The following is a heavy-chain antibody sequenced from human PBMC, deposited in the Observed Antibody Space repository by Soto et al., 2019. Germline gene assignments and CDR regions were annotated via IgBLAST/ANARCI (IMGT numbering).Heavy chain of an antibody. V-gene: IGHV4-34*01. J-gene: IGHJ4*02. CDR1: GGSFSGYY. CDR2: INHSGST. Sequence: QVQLQQWGAGLLKPSETLSLTCAVYGGSFSGYYWSWIRQPPGKGLEWIGEINHSGSTNYNPSLKSRVTISVDTSKNQFSLKLSSVTAADTAVYYCARQAAASQIFDYWGQGTLVTVSS. D-gene: IGHD6-13*01. CDR3: ARQAAASQIFDY.